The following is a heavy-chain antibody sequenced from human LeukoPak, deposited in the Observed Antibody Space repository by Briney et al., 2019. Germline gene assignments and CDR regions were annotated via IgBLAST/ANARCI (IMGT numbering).Heavy chain of an antibody. CDR3: ARLSGYDWESFYDY. Sequence: SETLSLTCSVAGDSISGFYWSWIRQPAGKGLEWIGRVYTSGRTNYNPSLKSRVTMSVDTSKNQFSLKLSSVTAADMAVYYCARLSGYDWESFYDYWGQGTLVTVSS. V-gene: IGHV4-4*07. D-gene: IGHD5-12*01. CDR2: VYTSGRT. J-gene: IGHJ4*02. CDR1: GDSISGFY.